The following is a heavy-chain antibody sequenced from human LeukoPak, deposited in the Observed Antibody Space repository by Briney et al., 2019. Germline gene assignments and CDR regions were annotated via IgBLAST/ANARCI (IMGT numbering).Heavy chain of an antibody. J-gene: IGHJ3*02. Sequence: PSETLSLTCAVSGGSISSGGYYWSWIRQHPGKGLEWIGYIYYSGSTYYNPSLKSRVTISVDTSKNQFSLKLSSVTAADTAVYYCARGFGNDAFDIWGQGTMVTVSS. CDR2: IYYSGST. CDR3: ARGFGNDAFDI. V-gene: IGHV4-31*11. D-gene: IGHD3-10*01. CDR1: GGSISSGGYY.